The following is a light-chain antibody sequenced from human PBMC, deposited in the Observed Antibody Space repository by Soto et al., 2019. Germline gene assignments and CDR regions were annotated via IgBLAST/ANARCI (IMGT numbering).Light chain of an antibody. Sequence: DIQMTQSPSTLSASVGDRVTITCRASQNINSWLAWYQQKPGKAPKLLIYTTTTLQSGVPSRFSGSGSGTDFTLTITSLQPEDFATYYCQQTYSSPPWTFGQGTKVDIK. CDR1: QNINSW. CDR2: TTT. J-gene: IGKJ1*01. V-gene: IGKV1-39*01. CDR3: QQTYSSPPWT.